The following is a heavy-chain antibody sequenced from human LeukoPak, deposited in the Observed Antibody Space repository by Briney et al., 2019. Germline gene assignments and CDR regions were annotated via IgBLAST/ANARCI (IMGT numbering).Heavy chain of an antibody. J-gene: IGHJ6*02. Sequence: PSQTLSLTCTVSGGSISSGGYYWIWIRQHPGKGLEWIGEINHSGSTNYNPSLKSRVTISVDTSKNQFSLKLSSVTAADTAVYYCARVGRPGCSSTSCYLALYYYYGMDVWGQGTTVTVSS. CDR1: GGSISSGGYY. CDR2: INHSGST. V-gene: IGHV4-31*03. D-gene: IGHD2-2*01. CDR3: ARVGRPGCSSTSCYLALYYYYGMDV.